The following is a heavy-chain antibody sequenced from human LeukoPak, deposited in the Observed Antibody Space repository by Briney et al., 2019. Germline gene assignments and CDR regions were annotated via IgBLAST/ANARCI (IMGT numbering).Heavy chain of an antibody. Sequence: GGSLRLSCAASGFTFSSYGMHWVRQAPGEGLEWVAVISYDGSNKYYADSVKGRFTISRDNSKNTLYLQMNSLRAEDTAVYYCAKRYSGYEIGLDYWGQGTLVTVSS. D-gene: IGHD5-12*01. CDR3: AKRYSGYEIGLDY. CDR1: GFTFSSYG. CDR2: ISYDGSNK. V-gene: IGHV3-30*18. J-gene: IGHJ4*02.